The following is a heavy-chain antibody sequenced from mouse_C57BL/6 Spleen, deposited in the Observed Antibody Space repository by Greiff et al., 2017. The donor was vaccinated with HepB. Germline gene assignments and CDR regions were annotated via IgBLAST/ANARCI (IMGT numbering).Heavy chain of an antibody. Sequence: VQLQQSGPELVKPGASVKISCKASGYSFTGYYMNWVKQSPEKSLEWIGEINPSTGGTTYNQKFKAKATLTVDKSSSTAYMQLKSLTSEDSAVYYCAREDGNYDYWGQGTTPTVSS. D-gene: IGHD2-1*01. J-gene: IGHJ2*01. V-gene: IGHV1-42*01. CDR2: INPSTGGT. CDR3: AREDGNYDY. CDR1: GYSFTGYY.